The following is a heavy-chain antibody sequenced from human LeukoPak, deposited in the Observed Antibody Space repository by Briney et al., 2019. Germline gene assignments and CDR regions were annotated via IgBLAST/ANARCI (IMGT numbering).Heavy chain of an antibody. CDR2: IYYSGST. CDR1: GGSISSSSYY. D-gene: IGHD3-10*01. Sequence: PSETLSLTCTVSGGSISSSSYYWGWIRQPPGKGLEWIGSIYYSGSTYYNPSLKSRVTISVDTSKNQFSLRLNSVTAADTAFYYCARDSSYSSGSYDYFDYWGQGILVTVSS. J-gene: IGHJ4*02. CDR3: ARDSSYSSGSYDYFDY. V-gene: IGHV4-39*07.